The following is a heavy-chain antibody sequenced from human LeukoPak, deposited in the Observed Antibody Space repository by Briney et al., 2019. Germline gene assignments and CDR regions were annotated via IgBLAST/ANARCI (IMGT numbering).Heavy chain of an antibody. CDR1: GFTFSSYA. Sequence: GGSLRLSYAASGFTFSSYAMSWVRQAPGKGLEWVSAISGSGGSTYYADSVKGRFTISRDNSKNTLYLQMNSLRAEDTAVYYCAKRRAAAGLIDYWGQGTLVTVSS. CDR2: ISGSGGST. V-gene: IGHV3-23*01. J-gene: IGHJ4*02. CDR3: AKRRAAAGLIDY. D-gene: IGHD6-13*01.